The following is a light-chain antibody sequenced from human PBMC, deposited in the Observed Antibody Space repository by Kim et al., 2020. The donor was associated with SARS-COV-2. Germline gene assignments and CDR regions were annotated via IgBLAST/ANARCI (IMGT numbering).Light chain of an antibody. CDR2: GKN. CDR3: NSRDSSGNHVV. V-gene: IGLV3-19*01. J-gene: IGLJ2*01. Sequence: SSKLTQDPAVSVALGQTVRITCQGDSLRSNYASWYQQKPGQAPVLVIYGKNNRPSGIPDRFSGSSSGNTASLTITGAQAEDEADYYCNSRDSSGNHVVFG. CDR1: SLRSNY.